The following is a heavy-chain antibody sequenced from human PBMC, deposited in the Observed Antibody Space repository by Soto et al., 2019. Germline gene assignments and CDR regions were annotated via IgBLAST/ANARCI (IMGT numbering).Heavy chain of an antibody. J-gene: IGHJ5*02. D-gene: IGHD3-22*01. Sequence: ASVKVSCKASGYTFTSYGISWVRQAPGQGLEWMGWISAYNGNTNYAQKLQGRVTVTTDTSTSTAYMELRSLRPDDTAVYYCARDIAMIVVASNWFDPWGQGTLVTVSS. V-gene: IGHV1-18*04. CDR1: GYTFTSYG. CDR2: ISAYNGNT. CDR3: ARDIAMIVVASNWFDP.